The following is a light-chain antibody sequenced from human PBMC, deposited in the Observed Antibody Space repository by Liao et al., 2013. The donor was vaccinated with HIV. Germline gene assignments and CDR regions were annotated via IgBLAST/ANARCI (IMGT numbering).Light chain of an antibody. V-gene: IGLV3-21*01. J-gene: IGLJ1*01. Sequence: SYELTQPPSVSVAPGKTASITCGGINIGSKSVQWYQQKPGQAPVLVIYYNSDRPPGIPERFSGSNSGNTATLTISRVEAGDEADYYCQVWESSSDYVFGTGTKVTAL. CDR2: YNS. CDR1: NIGSKS. CDR3: QVWESSSDYV.